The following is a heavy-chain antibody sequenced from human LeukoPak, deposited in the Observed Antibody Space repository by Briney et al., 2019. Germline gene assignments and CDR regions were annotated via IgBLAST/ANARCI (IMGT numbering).Heavy chain of an antibody. V-gene: IGHV3-48*03. CDR2: ISSSGSTI. J-gene: IGHJ3*01. CDR1: GFTFSSYE. D-gene: IGHD6-25*01. Sequence: GGSLRLSCAASGFTFSSYEMNWVRQAPGKGLEWVSYISSSGSTIYYAASVKGRFPISRDSAKNSLYLQMNSLRAEDTAVYFCAGERLEARDGWGQGRKGTVSS. CDR3: AGERLEARDG.